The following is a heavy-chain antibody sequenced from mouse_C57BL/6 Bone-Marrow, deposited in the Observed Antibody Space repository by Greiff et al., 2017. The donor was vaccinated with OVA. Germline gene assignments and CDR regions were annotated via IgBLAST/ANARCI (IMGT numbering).Heavy chain of an antibody. V-gene: IGHV1-59*01. CDR1: GYTFTNYW. D-gene: IGHD1-1*01. CDR2: IAPSDSDI. CDR3: AHYGSRLYRHY. Sequence: QVQLQQSGAELVRPGTSVTLSCKASGYTFTNYWMHWVKQRPGQGLEWIGVIAPSDSDINYNQKFKGKATLTVDTSSSTAYMHLGSLTSEDSAVYYCAHYGSRLYRHYWGQGTALTVSA. J-gene: IGHJ2*01.